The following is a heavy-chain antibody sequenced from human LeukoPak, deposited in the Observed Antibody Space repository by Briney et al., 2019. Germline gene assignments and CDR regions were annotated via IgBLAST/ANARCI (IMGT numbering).Heavy chain of an antibody. J-gene: IGHJ5*02. V-gene: IGHV4-38-2*02. D-gene: IGHD1-26*01. CDR2: IYHSGTT. Sequence: TSETLSLNCTVSAYSISNGFVWGWIRQPPGKGLEWIASIYHSGTTYYNPSLKGRVTMSVDTSKNQFSLRLSSVTAADTAVYYCTRLSHVAGAPKVSWFDPWGQGTLVTVSS. CDR3: TRLSHVAGAPKVSWFDP. CDR1: AYSISNGFV.